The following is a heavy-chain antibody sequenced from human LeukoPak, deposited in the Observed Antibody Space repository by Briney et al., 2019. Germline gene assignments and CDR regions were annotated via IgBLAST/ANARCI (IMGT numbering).Heavy chain of an antibody. Sequence: PGGSLRLTCAASGFSFSRNGVHWVRQAPGKGLEWVAFIQNDGSKEYYADSVKGRFTISRDNSQNTLYLQMNSLRAEDTAIYYCAKDRLNGSYVFEYWGQGTLVTVSS. CDR3: AKDRLNGSYVFEY. J-gene: IGHJ4*02. CDR1: GFSFSRNG. CDR2: IQNDGSKE. D-gene: IGHD3-16*01. V-gene: IGHV3-30*02.